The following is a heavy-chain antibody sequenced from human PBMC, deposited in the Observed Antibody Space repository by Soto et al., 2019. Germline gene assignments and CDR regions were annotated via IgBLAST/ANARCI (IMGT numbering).Heavy chain of an antibody. V-gene: IGHV3-30*03. CDR2: RFYDGSNK. Sequence: GGSLRLSCAASGFTFSSYGMHCVRRAPAKRLEGGSVRFYDGSNKYYEASVNSRFTISRDNSKNTLYLQMNSLRAEDTAVYYCARVDTAMAGDYWGQGTLVTVSS. D-gene: IGHD5-18*01. CDR3: ARVDTAMAGDY. CDR1: GFTFSSYG. J-gene: IGHJ4*02.